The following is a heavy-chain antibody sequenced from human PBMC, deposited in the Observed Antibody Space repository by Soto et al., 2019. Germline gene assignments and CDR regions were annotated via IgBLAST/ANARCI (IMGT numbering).Heavy chain of an antibody. CDR1: GGSISSGGYY. J-gene: IGHJ4*02. V-gene: IGHV4-61*08. CDR3: ARAQGELTDY. D-gene: IGHD1-26*01. Sequence: SETLSLTCTVSGGSISSGGYYWSWIRQHPGKGLEWIGYIYYSGSTNYNPSLKSRVTISVDTSRNQFSLKLSSVTAADTAVYYCARAQGELTDYWGQGTLVTVSS. CDR2: IYYSGST.